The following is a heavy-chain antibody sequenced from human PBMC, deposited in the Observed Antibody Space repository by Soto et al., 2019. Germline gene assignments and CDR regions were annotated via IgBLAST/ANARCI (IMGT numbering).Heavy chain of an antibody. Sequence: QVQLQQWGAGLLKPSETLSLTCAVYGGSFSGYYWIWIRQPPGKGLEWIGEIYHRGSTNNNPSLKRRGTISLDTSKNQFSLRLSSVTAADTAVYYCARGRGYCSSISCSALGGMDVWGQGTTVTVSS. CDR3: ARGRGYCSSISCSALGGMDV. D-gene: IGHD2-2*01. J-gene: IGHJ6*02. CDR1: GGSFSGYY. V-gene: IGHV4-34*04. CDR2: IYHRGST.